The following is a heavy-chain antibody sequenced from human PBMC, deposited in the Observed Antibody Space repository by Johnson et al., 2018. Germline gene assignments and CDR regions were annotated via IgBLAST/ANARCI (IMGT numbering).Heavy chain of an antibody. Sequence: VQLVESGGGLVQPGRSLRRSCTDSGFTFGDYAMSWFRQAPGKGLEWVGFIRSKDYGGTTEYAASVRGRFTISRDDCKSISYLQMNSLKTEDTAVYYCTREGYWVPPVDIWGQGTMVTVSS. CDR3: TREGYWVPPVDI. J-gene: IGHJ3*02. CDR1: GFTFGDYA. V-gene: IGHV3-49*03. D-gene: IGHD2-15*01. CDR2: IRSKDYGGTT.